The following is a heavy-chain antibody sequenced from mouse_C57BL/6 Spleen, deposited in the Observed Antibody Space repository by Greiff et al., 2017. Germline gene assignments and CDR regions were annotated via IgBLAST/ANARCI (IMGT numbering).Heavy chain of an antibody. Sequence: EVMLVESGGGLVKPGGSLKLSCAASGFTFSSYTMSWVRQTPEKRLEWVATISGGGGNTYYPDSVKGRFTISRDNAKNTLYLQMSSLRSEDTALYYGARRITTVVAHWYFDVWGTGTTVTVSS. CDR2: ISGGGGNT. D-gene: IGHD1-1*01. CDR1: GFTFSSYT. CDR3: ARRITTVVAHWYFDV. V-gene: IGHV5-9*01. J-gene: IGHJ1*03.